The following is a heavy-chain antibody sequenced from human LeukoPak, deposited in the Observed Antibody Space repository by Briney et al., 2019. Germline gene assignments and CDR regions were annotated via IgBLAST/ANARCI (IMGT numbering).Heavy chain of an antibody. CDR1: GFTFSSYG. V-gene: IGHV3-30*03. D-gene: IGHD3-10*01. J-gene: IGHJ3*02. Sequence: SGGSLRLSCAASGFTFSSYGMHWVRQAPGKGLEWVAVISYDGSNKYYADSVKGRFTISRDNSKNTLYLQMNSLRAEDTAVYYCEGFGEFTSDAFDIWGQGTMVTVSS. CDR3: EGFGEFTSDAFDI. CDR2: ISYDGSNK.